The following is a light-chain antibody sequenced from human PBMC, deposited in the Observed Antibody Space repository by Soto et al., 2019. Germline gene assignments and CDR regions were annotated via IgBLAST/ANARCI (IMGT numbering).Light chain of an antibody. J-gene: IGKJ5*01. CDR2: AAS. V-gene: IGKV1-6*02. Sequence: AVQLTQSPSSLSASAGDSVTITCRASQGIRTDLGWYQQRPWPAPKLLIYAASNLQSGVPSRFSGSGFGTDFSRTIRSLQPEDFAIYVWLQNYNPPCTYGQGTRLEI. CDR3: LQNYNPPCT. CDR1: QGIRTD.